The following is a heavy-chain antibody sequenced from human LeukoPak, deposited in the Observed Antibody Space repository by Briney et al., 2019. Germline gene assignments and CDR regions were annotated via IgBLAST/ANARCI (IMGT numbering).Heavy chain of an antibody. Sequence: GSLRLSCAASGFTVSSNYMSWVRQAPGKGLEWVAVISYDGSNKYYADSVKGRFTISRDNSKNTLYLQMNSLRVEDTAVYYCARGIDYWGRGTLVTVSS. J-gene: IGHJ4*02. CDR1: GFTVSSNY. CDR2: ISYDGSNK. CDR3: ARGIDY. V-gene: IGHV3-30*03.